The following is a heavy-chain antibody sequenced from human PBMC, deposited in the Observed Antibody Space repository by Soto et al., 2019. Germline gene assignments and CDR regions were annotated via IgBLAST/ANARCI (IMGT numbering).Heavy chain of an antibody. CDR2: IIPIFGTA. CDR1: GGTFSSYA. CDR3: ASSDRSLYYYDSSGYEYYFDY. J-gene: IGHJ4*02. Sequence: GASVKVSCKASGGTFSSYAISWVRQAPGQGLEWMGGIIPIFGTANYAQKFQDRVTITADESTSTAYMELSSLRSEDTAVYYCASSDRSLYYYDSSGYEYYFDYWGQGTLVTVSS. D-gene: IGHD3-22*01. V-gene: IGHV1-69*13.